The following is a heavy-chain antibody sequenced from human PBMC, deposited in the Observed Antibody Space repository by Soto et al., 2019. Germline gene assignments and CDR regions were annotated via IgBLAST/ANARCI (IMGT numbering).Heavy chain of an antibody. CDR3: APPPGGGDNTFDY. CDR2: IYPGDSDT. Sequence: PGESLKISCKASGYSFTRKWISWVRQMPGKGLEWMGIIYPGDSDTRYSPSFQGQVTISADKSISTAYLQWSSLKASDTAMYYCAPPPGGGDNTFDYWGQGTLVTVSS. J-gene: IGHJ4*02. D-gene: IGHD2-21*02. CDR1: GYSFTRKW. V-gene: IGHV5-51*01.